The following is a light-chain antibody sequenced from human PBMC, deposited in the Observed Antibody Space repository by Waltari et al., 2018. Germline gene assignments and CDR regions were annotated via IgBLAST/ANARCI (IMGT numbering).Light chain of an antibody. J-gene: IGKJ4*01. V-gene: IGKV3-20*01. Sequence: FFFTHSPFILSLSPGERVTLSCRASQSLRNNYLAWFQQKPGQAPRLLISGVSIRATGIPDRFSGSGSGTEFTITIRRMENEEFEVYYCQHDGRSPPKTFGGGKKVEIK. CDR3: QHDGRSPPKT. CDR1: QSLRNNY. CDR2: GVS.